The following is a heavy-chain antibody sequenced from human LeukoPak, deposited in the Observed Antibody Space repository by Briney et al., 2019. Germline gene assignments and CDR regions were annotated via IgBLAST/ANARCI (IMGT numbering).Heavy chain of an antibody. J-gene: IGHJ4*02. V-gene: IGHV4-34*01. CDR2: INHSGST. CDR1: GGSFSGCY. Sequence: SETLSLTCAVYGGSFSGCYWSWIRQPPGKGLEWIGEINHSGSTNYNPSLKSRVTISVDTSKNQFSLKLSSVTAADTAVYYCASRYCYDSSGHNFDYWGQGTLVTVSS. CDR3: ASRYCYDSSGHNFDY. D-gene: IGHD3-22*01.